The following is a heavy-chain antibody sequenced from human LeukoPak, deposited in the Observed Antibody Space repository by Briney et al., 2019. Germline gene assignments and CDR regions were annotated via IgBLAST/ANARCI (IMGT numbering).Heavy chain of an antibody. J-gene: IGHJ4*02. Sequence: GASVKVSCKASGYTFTGYDISWVRQAPGQGLEWMGWISADNTNTNYAQKLQGRVTMTTDTSTRTAYMELRSLRSDDTALYYCAIAITTSGFRTDYWGQGTLVTVSS. D-gene: IGHD2/OR15-2a*01. V-gene: IGHV1-18*01. CDR3: AIAITTSGFRTDY. CDR2: ISADNTNT. CDR1: GYTFTGYD.